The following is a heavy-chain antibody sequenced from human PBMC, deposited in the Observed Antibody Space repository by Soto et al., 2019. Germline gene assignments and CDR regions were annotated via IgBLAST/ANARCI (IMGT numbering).Heavy chain of an antibody. V-gene: IGHV1-69*06. Sequence: QVQLEQSGAEVKKPGSSVKVSCKASGGTFGRYAISWVRRAPGQSLEWMGQINAGFGATDLAQMFQGRVTIPADKSTTTVYMELRSLRSDDTAVYYCATDCSGGSCYAASGMDVWGQGTTVTVSS. CDR2: INAGFGAT. CDR3: ATDCSGGSCYAASGMDV. CDR1: GGTFGRYA. D-gene: IGHD2-15*01. J-gene: IGHJ6*02.